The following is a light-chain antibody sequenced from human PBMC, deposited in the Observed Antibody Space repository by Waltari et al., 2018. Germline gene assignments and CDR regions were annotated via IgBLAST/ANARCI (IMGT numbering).Light chain of an antibody. CDR1: SSDVGGYNY. J-gene: IGLJ2*01. CDR3: SSYTSSSTVV. CDR2: DVS. Sequence: QSALTQPAPVSGSPGQSITISCTGTSSDVGGYNYVSWYQQHPGKAPQLMIYDVSHRPSGVSNRCAGTKSGNTASLTISGLRAEGEADYYCSSYTSSSTVVFGGGTKLTVL. V-gene: IGLV2-14*03.